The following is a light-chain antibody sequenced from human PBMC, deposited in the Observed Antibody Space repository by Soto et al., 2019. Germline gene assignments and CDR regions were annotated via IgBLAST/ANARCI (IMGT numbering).Light chain of an antibody. CDR1: QSVSSK. V-gene: IGKV3-15*01. J-gene: IGKJ1*01. CDR2: GAS. CDR3: QQYNNWPLT. Sequence: ETVMTQSPVTLSVSPGERDTLSCRASQSVSSKLAWYRQKPGQAPRLLIYGASTRATGIPDRFSGGGSGTEFTFTFSSLQSEDFAVYYCQQYNNWPLTFGQGTKV.